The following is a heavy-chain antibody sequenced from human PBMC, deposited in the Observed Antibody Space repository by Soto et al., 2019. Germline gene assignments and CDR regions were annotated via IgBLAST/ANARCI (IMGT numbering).Heavy chain of an antibody. J-gene: IGHJ4*02. Sequence: QVQLVQSGAEVKKPGASVKVSCKASGYTFTSYAMHWVRQAPGQRLEWRGGINAGNGNTKYSQKFQGRVTITRHTSSSTAYLGLRSLRSEDTAVYYCARVPLRLRYFGHFAYWGLGTLVTVST. V-gene: IGHV1-3*01. CDR2: INAGNGNT. CDR1: GYTFTSYA. CDR3: ARVPLRLRYFGHFAY. D-gene: IGHD3-9*01.